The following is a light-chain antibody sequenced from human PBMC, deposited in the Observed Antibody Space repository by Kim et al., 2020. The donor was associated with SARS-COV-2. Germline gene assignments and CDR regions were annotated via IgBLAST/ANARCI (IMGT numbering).Light chain of an antibody. CDR3: SSWDSSLNAWV. V-gene: IGLV10-54*04. CDR2: TTN. Sequence: LTQPPSVSKGLRQTATLTCTGDKNNVGNYGAAWLQQHQGHPPTLLSYTTNNRPSAISERFSASRSGNTASLTITGLQPEDEADYSCSSWDSSLNAWVFGGGTQLTVL. J-gene: IGLJ3*02. CDR1: KNNVGNYG.